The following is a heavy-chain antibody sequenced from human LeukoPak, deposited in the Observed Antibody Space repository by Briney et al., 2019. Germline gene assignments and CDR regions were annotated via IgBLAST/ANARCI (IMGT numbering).Heavy chain of an antibody. CDR1: GYSFTGYY. D-gene: IGHD4-17*01. CDR3: VRVVDHDYGDYYLDY. J-gene: IGHJ4*02. Sequence: GSSVTVSFKASGYSFTGYYMHWVRQPPGQGLEWMGWINPNSGGTNYAQKFQGRVTLIEDTSTDTAYMELSSLRSDDTAVYYCVRVVDHDYGDYYLDYWGQGTLVTVSS. CDR2: INPNSGGT. V-gene: IGHV1-2*02.